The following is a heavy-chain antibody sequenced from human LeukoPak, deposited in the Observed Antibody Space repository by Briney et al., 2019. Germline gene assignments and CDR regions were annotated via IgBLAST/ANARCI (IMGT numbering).Heavy chain of an antibody. CDR2: IKQDGSEK. Sequence: GGSLRLSCAASGFTFSSYWMSWVRQAPGKGVEWVANIKQDGSEKYYVDSVKGRFTISRDNAKNSLYLQMNSLRAEDTAVYYCAKDPGCSSTSCQYYFDYWGQGTLVTVSS. D-gene: IGHD2-2*01. CDR3: AKDPGCSSTSCQYYFDY. J-gene: IGHJ4*02. CDR1: GFTFSSYW. V-gene: IGHV3-7*01.